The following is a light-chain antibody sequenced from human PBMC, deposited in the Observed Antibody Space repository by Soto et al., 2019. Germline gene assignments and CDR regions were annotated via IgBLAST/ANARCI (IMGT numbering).Light chain of an antibody. CDR3: SSYTSSSTLVV. J-gene: IGLJ2*01. Sequence: QSALTQPASVSGSLGQSITISCTGTSSDVGGYNYVSRYQQHPGKAPKLMIYEVSNRPSGVSNRFSGSKSGNTASLTISGLQAEDEADYSCSSYTSSSTLVVFGGGTKLTVL. V-gene: IGLV2-14*01. CDR1: SSDVGGYNY. CDR2: EVS.